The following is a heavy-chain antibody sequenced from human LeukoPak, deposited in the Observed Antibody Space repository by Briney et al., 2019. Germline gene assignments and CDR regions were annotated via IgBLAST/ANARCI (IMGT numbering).Heavy chain of an antibody. CDR1: GGSISSYY. V-gene: IGHV4-59*08. J-gene: IGHJ6*02. Sequence: PSETLSLTCTVSGGSISSYYWSWIRQPAGKGLEWIGYIYYSGSTNYNPSLKSRVTISVDTSKNQFSLKLSSVTAADTAVYYCATINYDFWSGYSDAHYYYYGMDVWGQGTTVTVSS. CDR2: IYYSGST. D-gene: IGHD3-3*01. CDR3: ATINYDFWSGYSDAHYYYYGMDV.